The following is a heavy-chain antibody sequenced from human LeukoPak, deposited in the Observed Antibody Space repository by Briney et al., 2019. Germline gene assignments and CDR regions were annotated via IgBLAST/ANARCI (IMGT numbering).Heavy chain of an antibody. CDR1: GGSISSGVYY. Sequence: SETLSLTCTVSGGSISSGVYYWSWIRQPPGKGLEWIGYFYYSGSTYYNPSLKSRVTISVDTSNNQFSLKLSSVTPADTAVYYCASQRYCSGGSCYYSEKYYFDYWGQGTLVTVSS. CDR2: FYYSGST. CDR3: ASQRYCSGGSCYYSEKYYFDY. D-gene: IGHD2-15*01. J-gene: IGHJ4*02. V-gene: IGHV4-30-4*01.